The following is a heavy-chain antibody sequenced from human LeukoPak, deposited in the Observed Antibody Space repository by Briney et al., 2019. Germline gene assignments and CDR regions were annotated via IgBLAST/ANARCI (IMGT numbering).Heavy chain of an antibody. V-gene: IGHV3-48*03. CDR1: GFTFSRYE. J-gene: IGHJ4*02. D-gene: IGHD2-21*02. Sequence: PGGSLRPSCAASGFTFSRYEMNWVRQAPGKGLEWVSYISSSGSTIYYADSVKGRFTISRDNAKNSLYLLMNSLRAEDTSVYYCARGPLGGDYYFDYWGQGTLVTVSS. CDR3: ARGPLGGDYYFDY. CDR2: ISSSGSTI.